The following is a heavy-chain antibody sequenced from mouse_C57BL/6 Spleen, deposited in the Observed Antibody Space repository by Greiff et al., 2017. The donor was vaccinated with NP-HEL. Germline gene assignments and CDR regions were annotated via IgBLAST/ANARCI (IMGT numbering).Heavy chain of an antibody. D-gene: IGHD1-1*01. CDR1: GYTFTSYW. CDR3: ARGAYGSSYDWYFDV. V-gene: IGHV1-64*01. Sequence: VQLQQPGAELVKPGASVKLSCKASGYTFTSYWMHWVKQRPGQGLEWIGMIHPNSGSTNYNEKFKSKATLTVDKSSSTASMQLSSLTSEDSAVYYCARGAYGSSYDWYFDVWGTGTTVTVSS. CDR2: IHPNSGST. J-gene: IGHJ1*03.